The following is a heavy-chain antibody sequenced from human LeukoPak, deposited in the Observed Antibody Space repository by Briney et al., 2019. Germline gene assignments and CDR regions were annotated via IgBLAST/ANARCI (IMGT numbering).Heavy chain of an antibody. CDR2: IYTTGST. D-gene: IGHD3-22*01. CDR1: GGSISNYY. CDR3: ARSAVLGYYDSSGYYDAFDI. Sequence: SETLSLTCTVSGGSISNYYWYWIRQPAGKGMEWIGRIYTTGSTNYNPSLKSRVTISVDTPKNQFSLKLSSVTAADTAVYYCARSAVLGYYDSSGYYDAFDIWGQGTMVTVSS. V-gene: IGHV4-4*07. J-gene: IGHJ3*02.